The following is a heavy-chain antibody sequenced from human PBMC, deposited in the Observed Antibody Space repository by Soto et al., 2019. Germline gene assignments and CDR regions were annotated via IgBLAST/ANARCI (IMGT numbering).Heavy chain of an antibody. Sequence: QVQLQESGPGLVKPSQTLSLTCTVSGGSISSGDYYWSWIRQPPGKGLEWIGYIYYSGSTYYNPSLKSRVTISVDTSKNQFSLKLSSVTAADTAVYYCVRGNRTTVVTWGCDWFDPWGQGTLVTVSS. CDR2: IYYSGST. CDR1: GGSISSGDYY. V-gene: IGHV4-30-4*01. CDR3: VRGNRTTVVTWGCDWFDP. J-gene: IGHJ5*02. D-gene: IGHD4-17*01.